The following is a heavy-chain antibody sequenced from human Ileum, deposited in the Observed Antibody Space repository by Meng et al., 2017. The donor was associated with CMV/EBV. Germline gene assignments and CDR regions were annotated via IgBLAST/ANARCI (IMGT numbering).Heavy chain of an antibody. V-gene: IGHV1-2*02. CDR3: ARGDWDAFDI. Sequence: ASVKVSCKASGYTFTGYYMHWVRQAPGQGREWMGWINPNSGGTNYAQKSQGRVTITRDTSISTAYMELSRLRIDDTAVYYCARGDWDAFDIWGQGTMVTVSS. J-gene: IGHJ3*02. CDR2: INPNSGGT. D-gene: IGHD3/OR15-3a*01. CDR1: GYTFTGYY.